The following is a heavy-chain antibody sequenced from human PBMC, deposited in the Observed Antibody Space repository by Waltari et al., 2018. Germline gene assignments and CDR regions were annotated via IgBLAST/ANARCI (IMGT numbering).Heavy chain of an antibody. CDR2: IQSRAST. CDR3: ARGVENDGVWRGYYLNR. D-gene: IGHD3-3*01. V-gene: IGHV4-4*07. J-gene: IGHJ3*01. Sequence: QVQLQESAPGLVKPAETLSLICTVSGASISSHSWNWIRQPAGKGLEWIGRIQSRASTNYNRALKSGGTMAVDTSKNQFSLRLRSVTAADTALYYCARGVENDGVWRGYYLNRWGQGAMVTVSS. CDR1: GASISSHS.